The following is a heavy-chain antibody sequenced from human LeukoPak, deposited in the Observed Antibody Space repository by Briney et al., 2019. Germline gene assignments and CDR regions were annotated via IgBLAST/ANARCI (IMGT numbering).Heavy chain of an antibody. Sequence: GGSLRLSCATSGFTFSSYDMHWVRQATGKGLEWVSGIGTAGDTYYPASVKGRFTISRENAKNSLYLQMNSLRAGDTAVYYCARATVGFDYWGQGTLVTVSP. CDR3: ARATVGFDY. CDR1: GFTFSSYD. CDR2: IGTAGDT. V-gene: IGHV3-13*04. D-gene: IGHD4-23*01. J-gene: IGHJ4*02.